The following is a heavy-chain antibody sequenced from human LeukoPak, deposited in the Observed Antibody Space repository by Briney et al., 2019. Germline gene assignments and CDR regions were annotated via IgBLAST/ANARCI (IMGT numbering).Heavy chain of an antibody. CDR1: GYTFTSSH. J-gene: IGHJ4*02. CDR3: ARDRGGSYSIDY. CDR2: VNCGDGYT. V-gene: IGHV1-46*01. Sequence: ASVRVSCKTSGYTFTSSHAHWARQAPGQGLEWMGLVNCGDGYTNYAQKLQGRVSVTADTSTSTLYMDLTSLTTEDTAIYYCARDRGGSYSIDYWGQGTLVTVSS. D-gene: IGHD1-26*01.